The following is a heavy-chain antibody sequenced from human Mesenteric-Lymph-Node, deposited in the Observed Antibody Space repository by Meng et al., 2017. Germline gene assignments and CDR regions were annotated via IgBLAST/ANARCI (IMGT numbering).Heavy chain of an antibody. D-gene: IGHD3-10*01. CDR2: INTNTGNP. J-gene: IGHJ4*02. V-gene: IGHV7-4-1*01. CDR1: GDTFTRYS. CDR3: ARDDTYGSLDY. Sequence: QVQLGQSGAEVKKPGASVKVSCKASGDTFTRYSTNWFRQAPGQGLEWMGWINTNTGNPTSAQGFTGRFLFSLDTSVSTAYLHILNLKAEDTAMYYCARDDTYGSLDYWGQGTLVTVSS.